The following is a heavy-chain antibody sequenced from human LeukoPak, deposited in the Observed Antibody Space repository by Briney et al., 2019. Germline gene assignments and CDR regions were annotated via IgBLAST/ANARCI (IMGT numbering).Heavy chain of an antibody. CDR2: IKQDGSEK. J-gene: IGHJ5*02. D-gene: IGHD4-11*01. Sequence: PGGSLRLSCAPSGFTFSSYWMSWVRQAPGKGLEWVANIKQDGSEKYYVDSVKGRFTISRDNAKNSLYLQMNSLRAEDTAVYYCARDRTTVLRVHWFDPWGQGTLVTVSS. CDR1: GFTFSSYW. CDR3: ARDRTTVLRVHWFDP. V-gene: IGHV3-7*01.